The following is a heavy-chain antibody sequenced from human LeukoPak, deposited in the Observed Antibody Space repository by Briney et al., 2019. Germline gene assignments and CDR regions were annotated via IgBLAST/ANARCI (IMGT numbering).Heavy chain of an antibody. CDR2: ISYSGST. V-gene: IGHV4-39*01. D-gene: IGHD4-17*01. CDR1: GGSISRSTYY. Sequence: SQTLSLTCTVSGGSISRSTYYCGWIRQPPGMGLEWVGSISYSGSTYYNSSLTSRVTISSDTSRNQFSLRLSSVTAADTAVYYCARQTTVTTSGGDAFDIWGQGTMVTVSS. J-gene: IGHJ3*02. CDR3: ARQTTVTTSGGDAFDI.